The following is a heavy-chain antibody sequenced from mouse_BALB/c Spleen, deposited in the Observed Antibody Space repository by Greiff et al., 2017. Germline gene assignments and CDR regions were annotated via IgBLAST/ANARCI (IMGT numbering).Heavy chain of an antibody. CDR2: ISDGGSYT. D-gene: IGHD2-1*01. V-gene: IGHV5-4*02. CDR3: ARGGGNYQYYYAMDY. CDR1: GFTFSDYY. J-gene: IGHJ4*01. Sequence: EVQLVESGGGLVKPGGSLKLSCAASGFTFSDYYMYWVRQTPEKRLEWVATISDGGSYTYYPDSVKGRFTISRDNAKNNLYLQMSSLKSEDTAMYYCARGGGNYQYYYAMDYWGQGTSVTVSS.